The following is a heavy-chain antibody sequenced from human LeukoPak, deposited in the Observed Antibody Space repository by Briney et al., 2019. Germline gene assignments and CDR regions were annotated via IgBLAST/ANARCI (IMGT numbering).Heavy chain of an antibody. D-gene: IGHD2-2*01. J-gene: IGHJ5*02. Sequence: ASVKVSCKASGYTFSGYYMHWVRQATGQGLEWMGWMNPNSGNTGYAQKFQGRVTINADESTSTAYMELSSLRSEDTAVYYCARVVTPKYCSSTSCYWKGWFDPWGQGTLVTVSS. CDR1: GYTFSGYY. CDR3: ARVVTPKYCSSTSCYWKGWFDP. V-gene: IGHV1-8*03. CDR2: MNPNSGNT.